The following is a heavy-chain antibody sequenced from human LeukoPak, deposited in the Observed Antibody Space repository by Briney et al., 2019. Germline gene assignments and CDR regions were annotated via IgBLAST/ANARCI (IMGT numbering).Heavy chain of an antibody. CDR2: INHSGST. J-gene: IGHJ4*02. Sequence: PSETLSLTCAVYGGSFSGYYWSWIRQPPGKGLEWIGEINHSGSTNYNSSLKSRVTIPVDTSKNQFSLKLSSVTAADTAVYYCARVGGDDSYCTNGVCYTPRYYFDYWGQGTLVTVSS. CDR1: GGSFSGYY. D-gene: IGHD2-8*01. CDR3: ARVGGDDSYCTNGVCYTPRYYFDY. V-gene: IGHV4-34*01.